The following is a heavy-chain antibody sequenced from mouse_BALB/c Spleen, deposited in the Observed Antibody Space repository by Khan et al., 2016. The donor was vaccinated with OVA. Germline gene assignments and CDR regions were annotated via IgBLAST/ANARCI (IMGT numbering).Heavy chain of an antibody. CDR1: GFIFSRYA. CDR2: INSGGST. J-gene: IGHJ4*01. Sequence: EVKLEESGGGLVKPGGSLKLSCAASGFIFSRYAMSWTRQTPEKRLEWVASINSGGSTYYPDSVKGRFTISRDNARNILYLQIISLRSEDTAIYYCARLYAMDYWGQGTSVTVSS. CDR3: ARLYAMDY. V-gene: IGHV5-6-5*01.